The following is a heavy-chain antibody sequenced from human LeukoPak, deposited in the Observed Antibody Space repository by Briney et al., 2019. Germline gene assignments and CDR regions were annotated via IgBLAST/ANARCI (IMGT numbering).Heavy chain of an antibody. Sequence: SETLSLTCTVSSGSISSYYWSWIRQPPGKGLEWIGYIYYSGSTNYNPSLKSRVTISVDTSKNQFSLKLSSVTAADTAVYYCARDRHYYGSGLSDAFDIWGQGTMVTVSS. CDR2: IYYSGST. CDR3: ARDRHYYGSGLSDAFDI. CDR1: SGSISSYY. D-gene: IGHD3-10*01. J-gene: IGHJ3*02. V-gene: IGHV4-59*01.